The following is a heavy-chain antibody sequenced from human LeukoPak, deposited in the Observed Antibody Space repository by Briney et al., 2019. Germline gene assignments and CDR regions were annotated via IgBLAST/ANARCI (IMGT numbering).Heavy chain of an antibody. CDR3: ARDFGRAYGDKCAY. CDR1: GYTFTGYY. J-gene: IGHJ4*02. Sequence: GASVKVSCKASGYTFTGYYMHWVRQAPGQGLEWMGWINPNSGVTDYAQKFQGRVTMTRDTSIRTAYMEVSSLRSDDTAVYYCARDFGRAYGDKCAYWGQGTLVTVSS. V-gene: IGHV1-2*02. CDR2: INPNSGVT. D-gene: IGHD4-17*01.